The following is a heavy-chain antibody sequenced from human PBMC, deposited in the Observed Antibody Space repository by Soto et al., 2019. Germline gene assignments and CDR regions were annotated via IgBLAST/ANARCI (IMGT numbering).Heavy chain of an antibody. CDR3: ASDLVGASDSYGLDV. V-gene: IGHV3-33*01. CDR2: IWHDGNNK. D-gene: IGHD1-26*01. J-gene: IGHJ6*02. Sequence: GGSLRLSCAASGFTFSNYGMHWVRQAPGKGLEWVAIIWHDGNNKYYADSVRGRFIISRDNSKNRLYMQMNSLRAEDTAVYYCASDLVGASDSYGLDVWGQGTPVTVSS. CDR1: GFTFSNYG.